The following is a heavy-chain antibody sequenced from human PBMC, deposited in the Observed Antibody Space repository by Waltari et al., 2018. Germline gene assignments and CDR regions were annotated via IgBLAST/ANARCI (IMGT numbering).Heavy chain of an antibody. D-gene: IGHD2-15*01. CDR1: GFTFSSYA. J-gene: IGHJ4*02. CDR3: ARSDIVVVVAATDY. Sequence: QVQLVESGGGVVQPGRSLRLYCAASGFTFSSYATHWVRQAPGKGLEWVAVISYDGSNKYYADSVKGRFTISRDNSKNTLYLQMNSLRAEDTAVYYCARSDIVVVVAATDYWGQGTLVTVSS. V-gene: IGHV3-30-3*01. CDR2: ISYDGSNK.